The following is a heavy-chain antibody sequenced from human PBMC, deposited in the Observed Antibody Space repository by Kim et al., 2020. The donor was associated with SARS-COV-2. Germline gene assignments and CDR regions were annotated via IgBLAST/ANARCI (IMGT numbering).Heavy chain of an antibody. Sequence: GGSLRLSCAASGFTFSSYGMHWVRQAPGKGLEWVAVISYDGSNKYYADSVKGRFTISRDNSKNTLYLQMNSLRAEDTAVYYCAKAHCSGGSCYSDYWGQGTLVTVSS. V-gene: IGHV3-30*18. CDR3: AKAHCSGGSCYSDY. CDR1: GFTFSSYG. J-gene: IGHJ4*02. CDR2: ISYDGSNK. D-gene: IGHD2-15*01.